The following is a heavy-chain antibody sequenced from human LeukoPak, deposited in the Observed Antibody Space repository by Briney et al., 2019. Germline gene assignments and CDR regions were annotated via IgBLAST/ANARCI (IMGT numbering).Heavy chain of an antibody. Sequence: PSQTLSLTCTVSGGSISSGDYYWNWIRQPPGTGLEWIGYIYYSGGTYYNPSLKSRVTISLDTSKNQFSLKLSSVTAADTAVYYCARDPRSYGKYYFDYWGQGTLVTVSS. V-gene: IGHV4-30-4*01. CDR2: IYYSGGT. J-gene: IGHJ4*02. CDR3: ARDPRSYGKYYFDY. D-gene: IGHD5-18*01. CDR1: GGSISSGDYY.